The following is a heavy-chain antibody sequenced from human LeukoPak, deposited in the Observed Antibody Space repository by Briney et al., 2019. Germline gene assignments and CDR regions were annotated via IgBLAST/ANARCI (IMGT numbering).Heavy chain of an antibody. V-gene: IGHV4-59*02. Sequence: PSETLSLTCTVSGASVNTGYWSWIRQPPGKGLEWIGYTYNSGSTNYNPSLKSRVTISVDTSKNHFSLRLTSVTAADTAMYYCARDRGEGRERPFDYWGRGTLVTVSS. J-gene: IGHJ4*02. CDR2: TYNSGST. CDR3: ARDRGEGRERPFDY. D-gene: IGHD1-26*01. CDR1: GASVNTGY.